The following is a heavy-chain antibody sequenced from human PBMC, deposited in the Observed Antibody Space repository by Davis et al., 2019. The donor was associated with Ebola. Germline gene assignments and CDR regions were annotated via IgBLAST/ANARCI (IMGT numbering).Heavy chain of an antibody. CDR1: GFTFSDYY. V-gene: IGHV3-11*01. D-gene: IGHD6-19*01. Sequence: GESLKISCAASGFTFSDYYMSWIRQAPGKGLEWVSYISSSGSTIYYADSVKGRFTISRDNAKNSLYLQMNSLRAEDTAVYYCARGLVAGTDAFDIWGQGTMVTVSS. CDR3: ARGLVAGTDAFDI. J-gene: IGHJ3*02. CDR2: ISSSGSTI.